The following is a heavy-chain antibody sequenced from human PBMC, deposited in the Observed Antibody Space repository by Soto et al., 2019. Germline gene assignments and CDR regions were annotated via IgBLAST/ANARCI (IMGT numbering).Heavy chain of an antibody. CDR2: INAGNGNI. CDR1: GYTLTSYD. CDR3: ARGQWLLSLDP. Sequence: ASVKVSCKASGYTLTSYDMHWVRQAPGQGLEWVRWINAGNGNIKYSQKFQGRVTITRDTSASTAYMELSSLRSEDTAVYYCARGQWLLSLDPWGQGALVTVSS. V-gene: IGHV1-3*01. J-gene: IGHJ5*02. D-gene: IGHD6-19*01.